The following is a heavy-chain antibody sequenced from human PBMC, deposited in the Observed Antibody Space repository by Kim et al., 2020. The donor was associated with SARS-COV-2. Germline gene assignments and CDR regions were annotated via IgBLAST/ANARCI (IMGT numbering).Heavy chain of an antibody. J-gene: IGHJ4*02. CDR3: ARDGPDGDYSPELDY. V-gene: IGHV3-33*01. Sequence: GGSLRLSYAASGFTFSSYGMHWVRQAPGKGLEWVAVIWYDGSNKYYADSVKGRFTISRDNSKNTLYLQMNSLRAEDTAVYYCARDGPDGDYSPELDYWGQGTLVTVSS. D-gene: IGHD4-17*01. CDR2: IWYDGSNK. CDR1: GFTFSSYG.